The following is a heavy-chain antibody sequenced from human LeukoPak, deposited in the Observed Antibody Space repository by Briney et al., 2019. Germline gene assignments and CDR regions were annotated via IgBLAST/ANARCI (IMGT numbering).Heavy chain of an antibody. J-gene: IGHJ5*02. CDR3: AKDSSSSGFDP. CDR2: ISYDGGNK. Sequence: PGRSLRLSCAASGFTFSSYDMHWVRQAPGKGREWVAVISYDGGNKYYEDSVKGRFTISRDNSKNTLNLQMNSLRAEDTAVYYCAKDSSSSGFDPWGQGTLVTVSS. CDR1: GFTFSSYD. V-gene: IGHV3-30*18.